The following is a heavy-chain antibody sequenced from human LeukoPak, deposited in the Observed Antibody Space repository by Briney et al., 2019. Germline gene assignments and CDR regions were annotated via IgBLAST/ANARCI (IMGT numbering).Heavy chain of an antibody. J-gene: IGHJ5*02. Sequence: SETLSLTCTVSGGSISSGGYYWSWIRQHPGKGLEWIGYIYYSGSTYYNPSLKSRVTISVDTSKNQFSLRLSSVTAADTAVYYCARLQYCSGTSCYWFDPWGQGTLVTVSS. D-gene: IGHD2-2*01. CDR1: GGSISSGGYY. CDR3: ARLQYCSGTSCYWFDP. V-gene: IGHV4-31*03. CDR2: IYYSGST.